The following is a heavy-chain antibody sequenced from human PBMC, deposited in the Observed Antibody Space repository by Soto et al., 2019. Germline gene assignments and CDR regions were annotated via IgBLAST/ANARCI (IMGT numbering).Heavy chain of an antibody. CDR2: FSAGGDYR. D-gene: IGHD5-18*01. CDR1: GFSFSDYS. CDR3: ARADSYDRRFYHYEGIDY. Sequence: EVQLLQSGGGLAQPGGSLTLSCAASGFSFSDYSMNWVRRAPGKGLEWVSAFSAGGDYRHYADSVKGRFTISRDNSKNLLFLKMNSLRAEDTARYYGARADSYDRRFYHYEGIDYWGQGTLVTVSS. V-gene: IGHV3-23*01. J-gene: IGHJ4*02.